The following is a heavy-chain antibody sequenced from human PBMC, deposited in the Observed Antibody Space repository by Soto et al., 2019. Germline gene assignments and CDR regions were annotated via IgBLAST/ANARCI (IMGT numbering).Heavy chain of an antibody. CDR2: VSHDGSRT. CDR3: ACAYAVIYALDV. J-gene: IGHJ6*02. Sequence: QVQLVESGGGVVQPGRSLRLSCAASGLSFSSFALHWVRQAPGKGLEWVAVVSHDGSRTFYADSVKGRFTISRDDSKNTLFLQMSSLRPEDTAVYFCACAYAVIYALDVWGQGTTLTVSS. D-gene: IGHD5-12*01. CDR1: GLSFSSFA. V-gene: IGHV3-30-3*01.